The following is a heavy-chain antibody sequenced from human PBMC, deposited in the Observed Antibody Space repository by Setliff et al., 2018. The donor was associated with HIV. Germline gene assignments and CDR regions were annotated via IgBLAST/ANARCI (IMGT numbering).Heavy chain of an antibody. J-gene: IGHJ6*03. V-gene: IGHV4-34*01. CDR1: GGSFSAYS. CDR2: INHSGGT. CDR3: ARGVNPTYYDFWSGNYMRKYYYYYMDV. Sequence: LSLTCAVFGGSFSAYSWNWIRQPPGKGLEWIGEINHSGGTNFNPSLKSRVTISIDTSKNQFSLNLSSLTAADTAVYYCARGVNPTYYDFWSGNYMRKYYYYYMDVWGKGTTVTVSS. D-gene: IGHD3-3*01.